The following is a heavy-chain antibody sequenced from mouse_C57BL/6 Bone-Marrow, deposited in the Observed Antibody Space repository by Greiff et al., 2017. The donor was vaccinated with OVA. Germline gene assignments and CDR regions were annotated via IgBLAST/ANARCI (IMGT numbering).Heavy chain of an antibody. CDR3: TIYYYGSSDEDY. CDR1: GFTFSNYW. V-gene: IGHV6-3*01. J-gene: IGHJ2*01. CDR2: IRLKSDNYAT. Sequence: DVMLVESGGGLVQPGGSMKLSCVASGFTFSNYWINWVRQSPEKGLEWVAQIRLKSDNYATHYAESVKGRFTISRDDSKSSVYLQMNNLRAEDTGIYYCTIYYYGSSDEDYWGQGTTLTVSS. D-gene: IGHD1-1*01.